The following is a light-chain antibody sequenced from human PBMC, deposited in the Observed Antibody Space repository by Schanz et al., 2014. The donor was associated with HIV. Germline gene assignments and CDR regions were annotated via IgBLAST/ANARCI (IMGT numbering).Light chain of an antibody. CDR1: SSDVGGYNY. V-gene: IGLV2-23*02. CDR3: CSYAGSSLYV. Sequence: QSVLTQPPSASGSPGQSVTISCTGTSSDVGGYNYVSWCQQHPGKAPKLMIYEVSKRPSGVSNRFSGSKSGNTASLTISGLQAEDEADYYCCSYAGSSLYVFGTGTKVTVL. J-gene: IGLJ1*01. CDR2: EVS.